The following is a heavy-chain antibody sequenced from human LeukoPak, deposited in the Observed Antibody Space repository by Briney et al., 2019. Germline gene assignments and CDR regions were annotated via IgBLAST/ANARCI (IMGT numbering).Heavy chain of an antibody. V-gene: IGHV3-23*01. CDR3: AKDRIPDGRYSIDY. CDR2: IVGNGGGI. Sequence: GGPLRLSCTASGFTFSTYAMNWVRQAPGKGLEWVAVIVGNGGGIHYADSVEGRFTISGDNYKNTVYLQMNSLRAEDAAVYYCAKDRIPDGRYSIDYWGQGTLVTVSS. CDR1: GFTFSTYA. J-gene: IGHJ4*02. D-gene: IGHD3-16*02.